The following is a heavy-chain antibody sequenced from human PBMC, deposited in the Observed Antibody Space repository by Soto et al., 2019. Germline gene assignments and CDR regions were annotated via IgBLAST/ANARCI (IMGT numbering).Heavy chain of an antibody. Sequence: GGSLRLSCAASGFTFSSYGMHWVRQAPGKGLEWVAVIWYDGSNKYYADSVKGRFTISRDNSKNTLYLQMNSLRAEDTAVYYCARGAFGVVRSSPAFDIWGQGTMVTVSS. CDR1: GFTFSSYG. CDR3: ARGAFGVVRSSPAFDI. CDR2: IWYDGSNK. D-gene: IGHD3-3*01. V-gene: IGHV3-33*01. J-gene: IGHJ3*02.